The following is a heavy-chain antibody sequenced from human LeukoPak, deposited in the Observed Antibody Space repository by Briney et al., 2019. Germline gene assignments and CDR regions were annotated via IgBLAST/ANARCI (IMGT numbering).Heavy chain of an antibody. J-gene: IGHJ6*02. Sequence: GASVKVSCKASGGTFSSYAISWVRQAPGQGLEWLGWMNPNSGNTGYAQKFQGRVTMTRNTSISTAYMELSSLRSEDTAVYYCARASGSSGGIYYYYGMDVWGQGTTVTVSS. CDR3: ARASGSSGGIYYYYGMDV. V-gene: IGHV1-8*02. D-gene: IGHD6-19*01. CDR2: MNPNSGNT. CDR1: GGTFSSYA.